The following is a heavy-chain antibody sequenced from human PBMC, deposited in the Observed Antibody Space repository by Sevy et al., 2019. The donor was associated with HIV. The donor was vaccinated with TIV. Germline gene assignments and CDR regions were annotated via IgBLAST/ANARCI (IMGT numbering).Heavy chain of an antibody. CDR3: ERETDNSARWVDP. CDR2: IWHDGSNK. Sequence: GGSLRLSCAASGFTFNFHGMHWVRQAPGKGLEWVAFIWHDGSNKYMADSVKGRFTISRDNTKNTLFLQMNSLTVEETAVYYCERETDNSARWVDPWGQGTLVTVSS. V-gene: IGHV3-30*02. CDR1: GFTFNFHG. J-gene: IGHJ5*02. D-gene: IGHD4-4*01.